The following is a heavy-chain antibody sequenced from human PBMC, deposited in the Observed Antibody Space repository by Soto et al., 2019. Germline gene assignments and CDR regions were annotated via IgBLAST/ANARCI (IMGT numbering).Heavy chain of an antibody. Sequence: PXETLSLTCSVYGWSFSGYYWNWIRQPPGKGLDWIGEIDHSGSTNYNPSLESRVTISIDTSKNQFSLKLRSLTAADTAAYYCARGPYYFDSAGYDYWGQGTLVTVSS. D-gene: IGHD3-22*01. CDR2: IDHSGST. CDR3: ARGPYYFDSAGYDY. J-gene: IGHJ4*02. V-gene: IGHV4-34*01. CDR1: GWSFSGYY.